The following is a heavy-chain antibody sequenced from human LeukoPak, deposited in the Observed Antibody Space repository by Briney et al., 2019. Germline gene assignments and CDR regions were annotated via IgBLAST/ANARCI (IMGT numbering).Heavy chain of an antibody. V-gene: IGHV4-39*01. CDR2: IYYSGST. Sequence: SETLILTCTASGVSISSSSHYWGRIRQPPGEWLEWICSIYYSGSTYYNPSLKSRVTISVDTSKNQFSWNRITVPAADTAVYYCAGSRGVATTVDSCGERTLVTASS. CDR1: GVSISSSSHY. D-gene: IGHD5-12*01. J-gene: IGHJ4*02. CDR3: AGSRGVATTVDS.